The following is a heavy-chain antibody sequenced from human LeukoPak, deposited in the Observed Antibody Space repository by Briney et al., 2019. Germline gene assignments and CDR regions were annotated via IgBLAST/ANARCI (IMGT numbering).Heavy chain of an antibody. J-gene: IGHJ4*02. V-gene: IGHV3-7*01. D-gene: IGHD2-15*01. Sequence: PGGSLRLSCVASGLTFSNFWMTWLRQAPGKGLEWVANIKQDGSETYYLDSAKGRFTISRDNAKNSMYLQVNSLRAEDTAVYYCVGCSGGTCSDFDYWGRGTLVTVSS. CDR1: GLTFSNFW. CDR2: IKQDGSET. CDR3: VGCSGGTCSDFDY.